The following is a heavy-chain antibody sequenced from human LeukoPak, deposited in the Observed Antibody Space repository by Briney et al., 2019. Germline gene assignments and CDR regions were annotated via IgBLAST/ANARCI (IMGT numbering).Heavy chain of an antibody. CDR3: ARDPAARGYFDY. J-gene: IGHJ4*02. CDR2: IYSGGST. V-gene: IGHV3-66*01. Sequence: GGPLRLSCAASGFTVSSNCMSWVRQAPGKGLEWVSVIYSGGSTYYADSVKGRFTISRDNSKNTLYLQMNSLRAEDTAVYYCARDPAARGYFDYWGQGTLVTVSS. D-gene: IGHD6-6*01. CDR1: GFTVSSNC.